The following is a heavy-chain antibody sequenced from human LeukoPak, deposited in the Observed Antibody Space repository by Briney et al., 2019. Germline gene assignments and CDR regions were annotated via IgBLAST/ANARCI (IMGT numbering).Heavy chain of an antibody. CDR3: ARDAAYDFWANWFDP. J-gene: IGHJ5*02. D-gene: IGHD3-3*01. V-gene: IGHV3-48*01. CDR1: GFTFSSYS. Sequence: GGSLRLSCAASGFTFSSYSMNWVRQAPGKGLEWVSYISSSSGTIYYADSVKGRFTISRDNAKNSLYLQMNSLRAEDTAVYYCARDAAYDFWANWFDPWGQGTLVTVSS. CDR2: ISSSSGTI.